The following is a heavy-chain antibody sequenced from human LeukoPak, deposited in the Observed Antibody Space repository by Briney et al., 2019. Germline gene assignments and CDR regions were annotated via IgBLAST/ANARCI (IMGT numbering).Heavy chain of an antibody. CDR3: ARFQGNYYGMDV. Sequence: GASVKVSCNASGYSFTGYYMHWVRQAPGPGLEWVGWINPNSGGTNYAQKFQGRVTMTRATSISTAYMELSRLRSDDTAVYYCARFQGNYYGMDVWGQGTTVTVSS. CDR2: INPNSGGT. V-gene: IGHV1-2*02. CDR1: GYSFTGYY. J-gene: IGHJ6*02.